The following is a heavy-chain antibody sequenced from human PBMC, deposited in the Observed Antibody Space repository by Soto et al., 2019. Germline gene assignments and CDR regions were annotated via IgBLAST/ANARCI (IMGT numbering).Heavy chain of an antibody. D-gene: IGHD1-1*01. Sequence: QVQLQESGPGLVKPSETLSLTCTVSGGSISSYYWSWIRQPPGKGLEWIGHIYYSGRTNNNPPLKSRVTISVDTSKNQLSLKLNSVTAADTAVYYCAAGDYYYYMDVWGKGTTVTVSS. CDR1: GGSISSYY. CDR2: IYYSGRT. CDR3: AAGDYYYYMDV. J-gene: IGHJ6*03. V-gene: IGHV4-59*01.